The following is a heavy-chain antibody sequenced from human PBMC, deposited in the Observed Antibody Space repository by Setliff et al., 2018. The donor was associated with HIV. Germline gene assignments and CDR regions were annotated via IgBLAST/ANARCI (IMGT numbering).Heavy chain of an antibody. V-gene: IGHV1-2*02. CDR2: INPNSGGR. CDR3: GRGFGEFDWFDP. D-gene: IGHD3-10*01. J-gene: IGHJ5*02. CDR1: GYSFSGYY. Sequence: ASVKVSCKASGYSFSGYYIHWVRQAPGQGLEWMGWINPNSGGRKYAQKFHGRVTMTRDASISTTYMELSRLSSDDTAVYYWGRGFGEFDWFDPWGQGALVTVSS.